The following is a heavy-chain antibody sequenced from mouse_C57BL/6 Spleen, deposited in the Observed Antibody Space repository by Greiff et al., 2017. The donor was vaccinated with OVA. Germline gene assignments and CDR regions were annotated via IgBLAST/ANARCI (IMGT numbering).Heavy chain of an antibody. D-gene: IGHD2-1*01. CDR3: ARYWCNYPLFDY. V-gene: IGHV7-3*01. Sequence: EVKLVESGGGLVQPGGSLSLSCAASGFTFTDYYMSWVRQPPGKALEWLGFIRNKANGYTTEYSASVKGRFTISRDNSQSILYLQMNALRAEDSATYYCARYWCNYPLFDYWGQGTTLTVSS. CDR2: IRNKANGYTT. J-gene: IGHJ2*01. CDR1: GFTFTDYY.